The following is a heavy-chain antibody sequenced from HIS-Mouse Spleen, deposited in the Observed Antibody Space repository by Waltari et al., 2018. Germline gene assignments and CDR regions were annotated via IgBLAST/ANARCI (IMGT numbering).Heavy chain of an antibody. Sequence: QVQLVQSGAEVKKPGASVKVSCKASGYTFTSYGISWVRQAPGQGLEWMGWISAYNGNTNYAQKLQGRVTMTTDTSTSTAYMELRSLRSDDTAVYYCAGGAQDGSGSYNYYYYGMDVWGQGTTVTVSS. V-gene: IGHV1-18*01. CDR2: ISAYNGNT. D-gene: IGHD3-10*01. CDR3: AGGAQDGSGSYNYYYYGMDV. CDR1: GYTFTSYG. J-gene: IGHJ6*02.